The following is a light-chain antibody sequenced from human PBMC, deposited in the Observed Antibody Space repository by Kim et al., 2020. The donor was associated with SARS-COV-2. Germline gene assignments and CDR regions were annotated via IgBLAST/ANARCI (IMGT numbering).Light chain of an antibody. CDR2: AAS. CDR1: QGISSY. Sequence: AIRMTQSPSSFSASTGDRVTITCRASQGISSYLAWYQQKPGKAPKLLIYAASTLQSGVPSRFSGSGSGTDFTLTISCLQSEDFATYYCQQYYSYPRSFGQWTKGDIK. J-gene: IGKJ1*01. CDR3: QQYYSYPRS. V-gene: IGKV1-8*01.